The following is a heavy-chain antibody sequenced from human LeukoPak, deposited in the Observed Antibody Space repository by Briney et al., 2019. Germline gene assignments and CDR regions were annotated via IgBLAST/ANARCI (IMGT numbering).Heavy chain of an antibody. V-gene: IGHV3-23*01. CDR2: ISGNGDNT. CDR1: GFTFSSYA. J-gene: IGHJ6*02. CDR3: ARELVVVAATFMYYYGMDV. D-gene: IGHD2-15*01. Sequence: GGSLRLSCAASGFTFSSYAMSWVRQAPGKGLEWVSAISGNGDNTYYADSVKGRFTISRDNSKNTLYLQMNSLRAEDTAVYYCARELVVVAATFMYYYGMDVWGQGTTVTVSS.